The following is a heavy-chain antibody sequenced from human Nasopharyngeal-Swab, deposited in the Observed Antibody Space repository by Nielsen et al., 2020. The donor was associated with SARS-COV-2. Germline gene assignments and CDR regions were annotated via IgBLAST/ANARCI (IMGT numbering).Heavy chain of an antibody. V-gene: IGHV3-7*03. CDR2: INQDGSPK. D-gene: IGHD5-12*01. CDR3: ARISRGYTGYVDQNWFDP. J-gene: IGHJ5*02. CDR1: GSTFSSYW. Sequence: GGSLRLSCAASGSTFSSYWMSWVRQAPGKGLECVANINQDGSPKYYVESVKGRFTVSRDNAENLMYLQMDNLRAENTAIYYCARISRGYTGYVDQNWFDPWSQGTLVTVSS.